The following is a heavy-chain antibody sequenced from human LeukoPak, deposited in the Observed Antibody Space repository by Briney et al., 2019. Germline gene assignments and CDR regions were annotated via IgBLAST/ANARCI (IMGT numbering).Heavy chain of an antibody. V-gene: IGHV4-59*01. CDR3: ARDSSSSKYYYYGMDV. D-gene: IGHD6-6*01. Sequence: SETLSLTCTVSGGSISSYYWSWIRQPPGKGLEWIGYIYYSGSTNYNPSLKSRVTISVDASKNQFSLKLSSVTAADTAVYYCARDSSSSKYYYYGMDVWGQGTTVTVSS. J-gene: IGHJ6*02. CDR1: GGSISSYY. CDR2: IYYSGST.